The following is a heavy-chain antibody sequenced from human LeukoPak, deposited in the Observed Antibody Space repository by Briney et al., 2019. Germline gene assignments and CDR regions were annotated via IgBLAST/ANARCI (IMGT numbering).Heavy chain of an antibody. CDR3: ASTPTAACSGVSCYPASRYYGMDV. D-gene: IGHD2-15*01. J-gene: IGHJ6*02. CDR2: INPSGGST. CDR1: GYIFTSYY. V-gene: IGHV1-46*01. Sequence: PGASVKVSCKASGYIFTSYYMYWVRQAPGQGLEWMGIINPSGGSTSYAQKFQGRVTMTRDTSTSTVYMELSSLRSEDTAVYYCASTPTAACSGVSCYPASRYYGMDVWGQGTTVTVSS.